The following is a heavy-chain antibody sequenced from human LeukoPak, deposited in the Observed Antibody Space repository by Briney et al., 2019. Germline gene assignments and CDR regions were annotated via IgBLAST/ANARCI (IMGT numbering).Heavy chain of an antibody. V-gene: IGHV4-30-2*01. J-gene: IGHJ3*02. CDR2: TYHSGST. Sequence: SETLSLTCAVSGGSISSGGYSWSWIRQPPGKGLEWIGYTYHSGSTYYNPSLKSRVTISVDRSKNQFSLKLSSVTAADTAVYYCASQTYYYDSSGYYGGAFDIWGQGTMVTVSS. D-gene: IGHD3-22*01. CDR3: ASQTYYYDSSGYYGGAFDI. CDR1: GGSISSGGYS.